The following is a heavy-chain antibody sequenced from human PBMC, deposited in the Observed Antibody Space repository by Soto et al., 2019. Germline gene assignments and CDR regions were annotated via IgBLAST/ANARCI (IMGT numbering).Heavy chain of an antibody. V-gene: IGHV4-59*01. Sequence: SETLSLTCTVAGGSISSYYWNWIRQPPGKGLEWIGYIYYSGTINYNPSLESRATISVDTSKSQFSLKLSSVTAADTAVYFCARERPITAAGFRRYGMDVWGQGTTVTVSS. J-gene: IGHJ6*02. CDR2: IYYSGTI. CDR3: ARERPITAAGFRRYGMDV. D-gene: IGHD6-13*01. CDR1: GGSISSYY.